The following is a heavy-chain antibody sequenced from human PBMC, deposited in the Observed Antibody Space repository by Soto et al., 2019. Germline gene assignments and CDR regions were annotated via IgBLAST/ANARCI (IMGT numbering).Heavy chain of an antibody. Sequence: EVQLLESGGGLVQPGGSLRLSCAASGFTFSSYAMSWVRQAPGKGLEWVSAISGSGGSTYYADSVKGRFTISRDHSKNPLYVQVNSLRAEGTAVYYCAKEKTYSSGWDGMDVWGQGTTVTVSS. D-gene: IGHD6-19*01. V-gene: IGHV3-23*01. J-gene: IGHJ6*02. CDR3: AKEKTYSSGWDGMDV. CDR1: GFTFSSYA. CDR2: ISGSGGST.